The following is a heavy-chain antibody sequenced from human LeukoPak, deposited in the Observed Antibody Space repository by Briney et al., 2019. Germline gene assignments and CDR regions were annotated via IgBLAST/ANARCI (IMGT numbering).Heavy chain of an antibody. CDR3: AKSGPYCSSTSCYPPDYYYYMDV. V-gene: IGHV3-23*01. J-gene: IGHJ6*03. CDR2: ISGSGGST. CDR1: GFTFSSYA. D-gene: IGHD2-2*01. Sequence: GGSLRLSCAASGFTFSSYAMSWVRQAPGKGLEWVSAISGSGGSTYYADSVKGRFTISRDNSKNTLYLQMNSLRAEDTAVYYCAKSGPYCSSTSCYPPDYYYYMDVWGKGTTVTVSS.